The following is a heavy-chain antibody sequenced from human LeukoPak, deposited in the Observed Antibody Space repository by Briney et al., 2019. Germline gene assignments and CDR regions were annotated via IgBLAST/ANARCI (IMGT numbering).Heavy chain of an antibody. Sequence: SETLSLTCGVSGGSITITNYWTWVRQPPGKGLEWIGEVNLQGSTNYNPSLMGRVAISVDTSEDHISLQLTSVTAADTAVYYCAREGGPYRPLDYSGQGTLVTVSS. CDR1: GGSITITNY. CDR3: AREGGPYRPLDY. V-gene: IGHV4-4*02. CDR2: VNLQGST. J-gene: IGHJ4*02.